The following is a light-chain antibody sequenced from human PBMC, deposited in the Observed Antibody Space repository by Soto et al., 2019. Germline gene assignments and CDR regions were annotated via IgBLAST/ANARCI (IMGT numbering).Light chain of an antibody. J-gene: IGKJ1*01. CDR2: GAS. CDR3: QQYSNWRT. Sequence: EIVMTQSPATLPVSPGERATLSCRASQSVGSNLAWYQQKPGQAPRLLIYGASTRATGIPARFSGSVSGTEFTLPISSLQSEDFAVYYCQQYSNWRTFGQGTKVDIK. CDR1: QSVGSN. V-gene: IGKV3-15*01.